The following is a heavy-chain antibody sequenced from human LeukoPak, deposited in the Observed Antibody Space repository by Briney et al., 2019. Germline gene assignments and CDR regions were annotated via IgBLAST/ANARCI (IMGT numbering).Heavy chain of an antibody. CDR2: ISGSGDST. Sequence: GGSLRLSCAASGFTFSSYAMSWVRQAPGKGLEWVSAISGSGDSTYYGDSVKSRFTISRDNSKNTLYLQMNSLRAEDTAVYYCAKTRPLDSSSWSHGNYWGQGTLVTVSS. CDR1: GFTFSSYA. J-gene: IGHJ4*02. D-gene: IGHD6-13*01. V-gene: IGHV3-23*01. CDR3: AKTRPLDSSSWSHGNY.